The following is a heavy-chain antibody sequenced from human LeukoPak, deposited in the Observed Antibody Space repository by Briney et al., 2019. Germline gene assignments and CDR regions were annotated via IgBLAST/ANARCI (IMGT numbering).Heavy chain of an antibody. J-gene: IGHJ4*02. CDR2: ISGSGGST. CDR1: GFTFSSYA. Sequence: SGGSLRLSCAASGFTFSSYAMGWVRQAPGKGLEWVSAISGSGGSTYYADSVKGRFTISRDNSKNTLYLQMNSLRAEDTAVYYCAKEVSPYYGSGSFWGQGTLVTVSS. D-gene: IGHD3-10*01. CDR3: AKEVSPYYGSGSF. V-gene: IGHV3-23*01.